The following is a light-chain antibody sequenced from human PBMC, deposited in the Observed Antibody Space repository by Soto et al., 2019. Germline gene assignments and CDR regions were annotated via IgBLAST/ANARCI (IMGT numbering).Light chain of an antibody. CDR2: GAS. CDR3: QQYNNWPLT. Sequence: EIVMTQSPATLSVSPGERATLSCRASQSVSSNLAWYQQKPGQAPRLLISGASTRATGIPARFSGSEAGTEFTLPISSLQSEDFAVCYCQQYNNWPLTFGGGTKVEIK. J-gene: IGKJ4*01. V-gene: IGKV3D-15*01. CDR1: QSVSSN.